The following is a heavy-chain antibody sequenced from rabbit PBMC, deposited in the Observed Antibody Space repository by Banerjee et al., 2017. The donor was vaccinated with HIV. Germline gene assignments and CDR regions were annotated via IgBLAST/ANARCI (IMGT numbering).Heavy chain of an antibody. CDR1: GFTLSSYY. D-gene: IGHD6-1*01. CDR2: IDPLFGIT. CDR3: VREAGYGGYGDANL. Sequence: QSLEESGGGLVQPGGSLKLSCKASGFTLSSYYMNWVRQAPGKGLEWIGYIDPLFGITYYANWVNGRFTISSHDAQNTLYLQLNSLTAADTATYFCVREAGYGGYGDANLRGPGTLVTVS. V-gene: IGHV1S7*01. J-gene: IGHJ4*01.